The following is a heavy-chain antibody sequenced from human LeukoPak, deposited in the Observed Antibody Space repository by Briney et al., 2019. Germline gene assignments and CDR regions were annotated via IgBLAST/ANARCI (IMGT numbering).Heavy chain of an antibody. D-gene: IGHD3-22*01. V-gene: IGHV3-23*01. Sequence: GGSLRLSCAASGFTFSSYAMSWVRQAPGKGLEWVSAISGSGGSTYYADSVKGRFTISRDNSKNTLYLQMNSLRVEDTAVYYCAKHLYDSSGYLDFWGQGTLVTVSS. CDR2: ISGSGGST. CDR3: AKHLYDSSGYLDF. J-gene: IGHJ4*02. CDR1: GFTFSSYA.